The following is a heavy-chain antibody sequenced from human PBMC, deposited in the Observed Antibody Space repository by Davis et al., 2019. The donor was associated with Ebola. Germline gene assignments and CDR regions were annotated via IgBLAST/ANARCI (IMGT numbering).Heavy chain of an antibody. V-gene: IGHV4-4*02. CDR2: IYHSGST. CDR3: ARWSPYYDSSGYLS. J-gene: IGHJ5*02. D-gene: IGHD3-22*01. CDR1: GGSISSSNW. Sequence: MPSETLSLTCAVSGGSISSSNWWSWVRQPPGKGLEWIGEIYHSGSTNYNPSLKSRVTISVDTSKNQFSLKLSSVTAADTAVYYCARWSPYYDSSGYLSWGQGTLVTVSS.